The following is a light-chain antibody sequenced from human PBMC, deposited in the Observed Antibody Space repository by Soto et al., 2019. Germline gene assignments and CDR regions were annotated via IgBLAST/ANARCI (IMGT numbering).Light chain of an antibody. Sequence: EIVLTQSPGTLSLSPGERATLSCRASQSVSSSYLGWYQQKPGQAPRLLFYGGSSRATGIPDRFRGSGSGRDFTLTISRLECEVFAVYYCQQYGSLPRTFGQGTELEIK. V-gene: IGKV3-20*01. J-gene: IGKJ2*01. CDR3: QQYGSLPRT. CDR1: QSVSSSY. CDR2: GGS.